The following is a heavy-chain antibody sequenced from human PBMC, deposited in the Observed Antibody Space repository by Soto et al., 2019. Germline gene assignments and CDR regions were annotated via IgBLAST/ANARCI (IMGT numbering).Heavy chain of an antibody. V-gene: IGHV5-51*01. J-gene: IGHJ4*02. D-gene: IGHD3-22*01. Sequence: PGESLKISCKGSGYSFTSYWIGWVRQMPGKGLEWMGIIYPGDSDTRYSPSFQGQVTISADKSISTAYLQWSSLKASDTAMYYYARSLPPHYYDSSGHLPGPFDYCGQGTLVTESS. CDR1: GYSFTSYW. CDR2: IYPGDSDT. CDR3: ARSLPPHYYDSSGHLPGPFDY.